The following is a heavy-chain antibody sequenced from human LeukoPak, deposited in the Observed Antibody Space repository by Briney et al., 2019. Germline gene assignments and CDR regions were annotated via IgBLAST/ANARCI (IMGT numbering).Heavy chain of an antibody. D-gene: IGHD2-15*01. V-gene: IGHV3-23*01. Sequence: PGGSLRLSCAASGFTFSTYSMTWVRQAPGKVLEWVSLISRGGDVTYYADSVKGRFTISRDSSKNTLYLQMHSLRAEDTAVYYCAARPGEVAVPYDYWGQGTLVTVSS. CDR3: AARPGEVAVPYDY. CDR1: GFTFSTYS. CDR2: ISRGGDVT. J-gene: IGHJ4*02.